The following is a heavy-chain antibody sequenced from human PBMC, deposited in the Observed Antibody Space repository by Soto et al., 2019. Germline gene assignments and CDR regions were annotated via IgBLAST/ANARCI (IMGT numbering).Heavy chain of an antibody. Sequence: QVQLQESGPGLVKPSQTLSLTCTVSGGSISSGGYYWSWIRQHPGKGLEWIGYIYYSGSTYYNPSLKSRVTISVDTSKNQFSLKLSSVTAADTAVYYCARHRRVRGVIHRPCVFDYWGQGTLVTVSS. CDR2: IYYSGST. D-gene: IGHD3-10*01. CDR1: GGSISSGGYY. V-gene: IGHV4-31*03. J-gene: IGHJ4*02. CDR3: ARHRRVRGVIHRPCVFDY.